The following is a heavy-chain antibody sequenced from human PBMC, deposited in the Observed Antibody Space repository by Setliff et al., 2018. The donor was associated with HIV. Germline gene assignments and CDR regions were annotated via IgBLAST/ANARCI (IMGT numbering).Heavy chain of an antibody. D-gene: IGHD6-19*01. Sequence: GGSLRLSCAASGFTFSSYWMHWVRQLPGKGLVWVSSMNSDGSRTTYADSVKGRFTNSRDNAKKMLYVQMNSLRAEDTAVYYCARPMEIGRHPVAGQRDAFDIWGQGTMVTVSS. J-gene: IGHJ3*02. CDR3: ARPMEIGRHPVAGQRDAFDI. CDR1: GFTFSSYW. CDR2: MNSDGSRT. V-gene: IGHV3-74*03.